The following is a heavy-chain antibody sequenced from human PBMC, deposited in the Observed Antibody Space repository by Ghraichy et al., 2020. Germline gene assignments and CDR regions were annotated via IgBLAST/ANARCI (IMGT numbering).Heavy chain of an antibody. J-gene: IGHJ6*02. CDR1: GYTFINYA. D-gene: IGHD5-24*01. Sequence: ASVKVSCKASGYTFINYAIHWVRQAPGQRLEWMGWINAGNGNTKYSQKFQGRVTITRDTSASTVYMELTSLRSEDTAVYYCARAGSTISYYYYGMDVWGQGTTVTVSS. V-gene: IGHV1-3*01. CDR3: ARAGSTISYYYYGMDV. CDR2: INAGNGNT.